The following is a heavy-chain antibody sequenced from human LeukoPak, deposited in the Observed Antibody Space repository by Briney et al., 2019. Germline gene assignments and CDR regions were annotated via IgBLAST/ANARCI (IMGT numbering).Heavy chain of an antibody. CDR2: INTNTGNP. CDR3: ARDFIAAADVLGVSV. J-gene: IGHJ4*02. Sequence: ASVKASCKASGYTFTSYAMNWVRQAPGQGLEWMGWINTNTGNPTYAQGFTGRFVFSLDTSVSTAYLQISSLKAEDTAVYYCARDFIAAADVLGVSVWGQGTLVTVSS. D-gene: IGHD6-13*01. V-gene: IGHV7-4-1*02. CDR1: GYTFTSYA.